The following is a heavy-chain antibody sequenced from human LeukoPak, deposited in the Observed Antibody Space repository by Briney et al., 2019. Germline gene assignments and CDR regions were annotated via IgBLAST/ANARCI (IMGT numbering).Heavy chain of an antibody. CDR1: GGSISSYY. V-gene: IGHV4-59*01. D-gene: IGHD6-13*01. J-gene: IGHJ4*02. CDR3: ARESAAEYYFDY. CDR2: IYYSGST. Sequence: SETLSLTCTLSGGSISSYYGSWLGQPPGKGLEWIGYIYYSGSTNYNPSLKSRVTISVDTSKNQFSLKLSSVTAAGTALYYCARESAAEYYFDYWGQGTLVTVSS.